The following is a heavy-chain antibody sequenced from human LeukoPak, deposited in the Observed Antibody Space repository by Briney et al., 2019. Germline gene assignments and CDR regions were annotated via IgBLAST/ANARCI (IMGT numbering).Heavy chain of an antibody. J-gene: IGHJ6*02. D-gene: IGHD3-22*01. CDR1: GGSISTYY. CDR3: ARAPRGESDAASGFYGVDV. V-gene: IGHV4-59*01. Sequence: PSETLSLTCTVSGGSISTYYWTWIRQPPGKRLEWIGFSHYSGSTNYNPSLKSRVTMSVDTSTNQFSLKLNSVTAADTAVYYCARAPRGESDAASGFYGVDVWGQGTTVTV. CDR2: SHYSGST.